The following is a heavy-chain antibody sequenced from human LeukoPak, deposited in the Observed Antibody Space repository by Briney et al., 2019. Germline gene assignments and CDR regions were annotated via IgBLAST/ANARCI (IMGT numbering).Heavy chain of an antibody. Sequence: PSETLSLTCTVSGASITTYYWSWIRQSPGKGLERIGYISYSRSSNYNPSLKSRVTISVDTSKNQFSLKLTSVTAADTAVYYCTRGERLGLDSWGQGTLVTVSS. V-gene: IGHV4-59*01. J-gene: IGHJ4*02. D-gene: IGHD6-19*01. CDR3: TRGERLGLDS. CDR1: GASITTYY. CDR2: ISYSRSS.